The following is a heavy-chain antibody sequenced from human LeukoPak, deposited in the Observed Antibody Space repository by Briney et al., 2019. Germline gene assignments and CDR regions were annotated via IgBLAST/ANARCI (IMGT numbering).Heavy chain of an antibody. D-gene: IGHD5-24*01. CDR3: ARSHNVYFDY. V-gene: IGHV1-18*04. Sequence: ASVKVSCKPSGYIFTTYNLHWVRQAPGQGLEWMGWISTSTGDTDYARNLRGRVIMSTDASTGTAYMELRRLRSDDTAVYYCARSHNVYFDYWGQGTLLTVTT. J-gene: IGHJ4*02. CDR1: GYIFTTYN. CDR2: ISTSTGDT.